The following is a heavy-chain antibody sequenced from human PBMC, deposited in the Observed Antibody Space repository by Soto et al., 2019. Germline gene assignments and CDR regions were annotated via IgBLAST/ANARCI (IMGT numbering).Heavy chain of an antibody. D-gene: IGHD1-26*01. CDR3: ATTGRLGGPFDY. V-gene: IGHV1-2*02. CDR2: INPNSGGT. J-gene: IGHJ4*02. Sequence: GASVKVSCKVSGYTFTGYYMHWVRQAPGQGLEWMGWINPNSGGTDYAQNFQGRVTMTRDTSISTAYMELSGLRSDDTAVYYCATTGRLGGPFDYWGQGTLVTVS. CDR1: GYTFTGYY.